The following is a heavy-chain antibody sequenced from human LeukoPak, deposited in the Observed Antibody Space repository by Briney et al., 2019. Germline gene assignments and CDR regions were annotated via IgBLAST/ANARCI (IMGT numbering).Heavy chain of an antibody. CDR2: IDWDDDK. CDR3: ARIPYYYDSSGYYPVAFDI. V-gene: IGHV2-70*11. D-gene: IGHD3-22*01. Sequence: SGPTLVKPTQTLTLTCTFSGFSLSTSGMCVSWIRQPPGKALEWLARIDWDDDKYYSTSLKIRLTISKDTSKNQVVLTMTNMDPVDTATYYCARIPYYYDSSGYYPVAFDIWGQGTMVTVSS. CDR1: GFSLSTSGMC. J-gene: IGHJ3*02.